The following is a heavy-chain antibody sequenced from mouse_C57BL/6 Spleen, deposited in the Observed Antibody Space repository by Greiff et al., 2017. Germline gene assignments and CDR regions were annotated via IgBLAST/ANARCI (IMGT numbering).Heavy chain of an antibody. D-gene: IGHD1-1*01. V-gene: IGHV3-6*01. CDR2: ISYDGGN. J-gene: IGHJ1*03. CDR1: GYSITSGYY. Sequence: ESGPGLVKPSQSLSLTCSVTGYSITSGYYWNWIRQFPGNKLEWIGYISYDGGNNYNPSLKNRISITRDTSKNQFFLKLNSVTTEDTATYDCARGSYYGSSYVDWYFDVWGTGTTVTVSS. CDR3: ARGSYYGSSYVDWYFDV.